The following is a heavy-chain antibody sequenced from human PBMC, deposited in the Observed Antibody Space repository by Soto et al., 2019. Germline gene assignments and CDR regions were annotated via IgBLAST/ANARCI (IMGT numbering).Heavy chain of an antibody. J-gene: IGHJ3*02. CDR3: ARDMSPADGDLFYGAFDI. D-gene: IGHD2-2*01. Sequence: EVQLVESGGDLVQPGGSLRLSCAASGFTFSTYWMTWVRQAPGRGLEWVANIHKGGNVKNYADSVKGRFTISRDNAKNSLYLQMSSLRAEDTAVYFCARDMSPADGDLFYGAFDIWGQGTVVTVSS. V-gene: IGHV3-7*01. CDR2: IHKGGNVK. CDR1: GFTFSTYW.